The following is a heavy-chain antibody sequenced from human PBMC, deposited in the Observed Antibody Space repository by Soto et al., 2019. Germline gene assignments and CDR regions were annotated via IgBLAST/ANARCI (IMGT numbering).Heavy chain of an antibody. J-gene: IGHJ6*02. CDR1: GYTFTSYG. D-gene: IGHD3-10*01. CDR3: ARVRYYYGSGGVYYYYGMDV. V-gene: IGHV1-18*04. CDR2: ISAYNGNT. Sequence: QVQLVQSGAEVKKPGASVKVSCKASGYTFTSYGISWVQQAAGQGLEWMGWISAYNGNTNYAQKLQGRVTMTTDTSTSTAYMELRSLRSDDTAVYYCARVRYYYGSGGVYYYYGMDVWGQGTTVTVSS.